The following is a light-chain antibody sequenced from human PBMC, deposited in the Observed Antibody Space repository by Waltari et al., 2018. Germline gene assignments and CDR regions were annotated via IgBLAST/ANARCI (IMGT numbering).Light chain of an antibody. CDR3: QQSFNIPPT. J-gene: IGKJ1*01. CDR2: ADS. Sequence: DIQMTQSPSSLSASVGDRVTITCRASQSITTHLNWYQQKPGKAPNILIYADSSLQSGVPSRFSGSGSGTDFTLTISSLQPEDFASYFCQQSFNIPPTFGQGSKVEVK. CDR1: QSITTH. V-gene: IGKV1-39*01.